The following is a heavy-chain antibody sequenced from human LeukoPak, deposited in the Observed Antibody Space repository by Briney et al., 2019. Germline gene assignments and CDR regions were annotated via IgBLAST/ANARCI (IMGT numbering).Heavy chain of an antibody. V-gene: IGHV3-23*01. CDR2: ISAGGGGT. D-gene: IGHD6-6*01. CDR1: GFTFGSHA. J-gene: IGHJ5*01. Sequence: GGSLRLSCATSGFTFGSHAMSWVRQAPGKGLEWISSISAGGGGTSYADSVKGRITISRDNSKNTVYLQMNSLRAEDTAVYFCVKTFQYSSNWYDYWGQGTLVTVSS. CDR3: VKTFQYSSNWYDY.